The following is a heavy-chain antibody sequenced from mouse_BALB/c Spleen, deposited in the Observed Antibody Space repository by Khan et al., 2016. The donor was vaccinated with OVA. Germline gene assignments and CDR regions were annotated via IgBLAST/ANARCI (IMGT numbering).Heavy chain of an antibody. Sequence: VQLQQSGAELVKPGASVKLSCTASGFNIKDTYMHWVKQRPEQGLEWIGRIDPANGNTKYDPTFKGKATITADTSSNTAYLQLSSLTSEDTAVYYRARIYDDGSAVWGAGTTVTVSS. CDR3: ARIYDDGSAV. J-gene: IGHJ1*01. CDR1: GFNIKDTY. D-gene: IGHD1-1*01. CDR2: IDPANGNT. V-gene: IGHV14-3*02.